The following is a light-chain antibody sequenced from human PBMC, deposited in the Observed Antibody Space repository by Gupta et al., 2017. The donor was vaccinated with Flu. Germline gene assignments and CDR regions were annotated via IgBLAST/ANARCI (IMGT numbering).Light chain of an antibody. J-gene: IGKJ5*01. V-gene: IGKV3-15*01. CDR1: HSVRNR. Sequence: PSHTVTLACRASHSVRNRIAWYQPVPGQAPRLLIYGPSTRATGIPARFSGSGSATDFTLTISSLQSEDFALYYCQQYDPWLLTFGQGTR. CDR2: GPS. CDR3: QQYDPWLLT.